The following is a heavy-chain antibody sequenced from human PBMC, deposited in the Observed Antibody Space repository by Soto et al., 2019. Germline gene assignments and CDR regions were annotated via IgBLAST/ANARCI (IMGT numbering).Heavy chain of an antibody. CDR3: ARLIHCKTTSCYFDY. V-gene: IGHV4-39*01. D-gene: IGHD2-2*01. Sequence: SETLSLTCNVSGDSISGSNYYWNWFRQPPGKGLEWIGSVYYSGTTYYNPSLKSRVTISEDTSKNQFSLRLSSVTAADTAVFYCARLIHCKTTSCYFDYWGPGTLVTVSS. J-gene: IGHJ4*02. CDR2: VYYSGTT. CDR1: GDSISGSNYY.